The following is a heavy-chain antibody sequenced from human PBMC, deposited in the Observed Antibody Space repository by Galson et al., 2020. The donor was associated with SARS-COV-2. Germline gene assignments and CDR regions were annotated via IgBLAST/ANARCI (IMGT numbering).Heavy chain of an antibody. CDR1: GFTFSSYA. J-gene: IGHJ4*02. D-gene: IGHD3-9*01. V-gene: IGHV3-23*01. Sequence: GESLKISCAASGFTFSSYAMSWVRQAPGKGLEWVSAISGSGGSTYYADSVKGRFTISRDNSKNTLYLQMNSLRAEDTAVYYCAKCRDILTGWSPRPDYWGQGTLVTVSS. CDR3: AKCRDILTGWSPRPDY. CDR2: ISGSGGST.